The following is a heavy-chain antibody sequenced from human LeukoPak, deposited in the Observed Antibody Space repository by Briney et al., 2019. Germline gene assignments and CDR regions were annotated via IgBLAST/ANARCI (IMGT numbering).Heavy chain of an antibody. D-gene: IGHD2-8*01. CDR3: ATAYCTNGVCFTYYFDY. J-gene: IGHJ4*02. CDR1: GYTLTELS. CDR2: FDPEDGET. V-gene: IGHV1-24*01. Sequence: ASVKVSCKVSGYTLTELSMHWVRQAPGKGLEWMGGFDPEDGETIYAQKFQGRVTMTEDTSTDTAYMELSSLRSGDTAVYYCATAYCTNGVCFTYYFDYWGQGTLVTVSS.